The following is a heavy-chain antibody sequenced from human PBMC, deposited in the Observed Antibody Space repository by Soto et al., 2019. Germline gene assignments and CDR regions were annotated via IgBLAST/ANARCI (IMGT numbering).Heavy chain of an antibody. V-gene: IGHV4-31*03. Sequence: QVQLQESGPGLVKPSQTLSLTCTVSGGSISSGGYYWSWIRQHPGKGLEWIGYIYYSGSTDYNPSLKSRVTISVDTSKNQFSLKLSSVTAADTALYYCARVTYCSSWGVYYGMDVWGQGTTVTVSS. CDR3: ARVTYCSSWGVYYGMDV. J-gene: IGHJ6*02. CDR2: IYYSGST. CDR1: GGSISSGGYY. D-gene: IGHD6-13*01.